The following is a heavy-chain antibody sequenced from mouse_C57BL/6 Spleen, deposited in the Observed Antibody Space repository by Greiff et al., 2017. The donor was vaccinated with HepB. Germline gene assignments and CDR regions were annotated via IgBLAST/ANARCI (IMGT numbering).Heavy chain of an antibody. Sequence: DVKLVESGGGLVKPGGSLKLSCAASGFTFSDYGMHWVRQAPEKGLEWVAYISSGSSTIYYADTVKGRFTISSDNAKNTLFLQMTSLRSEDTAMYYCARNCDYDRDLAYWGQGTLVTVSA. D-gene: IGHD2-4*01. V-gene: IGHV5-17*01. CDR3: ARNCDYDRDLAY. CDR1: GFTFSDYG. J-gene: IGHJ3*01. CDR2: ISSGSSTI.